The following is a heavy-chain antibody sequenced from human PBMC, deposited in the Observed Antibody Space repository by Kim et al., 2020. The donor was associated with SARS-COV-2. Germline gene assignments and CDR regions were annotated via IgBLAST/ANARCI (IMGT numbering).Heavy chain of an antibody. Sequence: SETLSLTCTVSGGSISSSSYYWGWIRQPPGKGLEWIGSIYYSGSTYYNPSLKSRVTISVDTSKNQFSLKLSSVTAADTAVYYCARGRPSHRLITNWYGSGSYEDWFDPWGQGTLVTVSS. CDR2: IYYSGST. CDR3: ARGRPSHRLITNWYGSGSYEDWFDP. J-gene: IGHJ5*02. D-gene: IGHD3-10*01. CDR1: GGSISSSSYY. V-gene: IGHV4-39*07.